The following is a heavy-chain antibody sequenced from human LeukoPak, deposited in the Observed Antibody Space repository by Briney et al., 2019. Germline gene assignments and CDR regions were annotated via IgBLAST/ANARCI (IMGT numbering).Heavy chain of an antibody. Sequence: GGSLRLSCAASGFTFSSYEMNWVRQAPGKGLEWVSYISSSGSTIYYADSVKGRFTISRDNAKNSLYLQMNSLRVEDTAVYYCARGGLYYDSSGYYHWGQGTLVTVSS. V-gene: IGHV3-48*03. CDR1: GFTFSSYE. CDR2: ISSSGSTI. CDR3: ARGGLYYDSSGYYH. J-gene: IGHJ4*02. D-gene: IGHD3-22*01.